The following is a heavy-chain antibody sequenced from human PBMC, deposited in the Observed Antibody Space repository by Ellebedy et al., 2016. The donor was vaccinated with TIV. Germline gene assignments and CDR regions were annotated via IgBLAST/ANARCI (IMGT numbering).Heavy chain of an antibody. V-gene: IGHV3-23*01. CDR3: VNANRVAVRFNDAFDV. CDR2: ISKNSGST. Sequence: GGSLRLSXAASGFIFGSYAMNWVRQAPGKGLEWVAAISKNSGSTYYAESVKGRFTISRDNSKNTLYLQMTSLGAEDTAIYYCVNANRVAVRFNDAFDVWGQGTMVTVSS. D-gene: IGHD1-14*01. CDR1: GFIFGSYA. J-gene: IGHJ3*01.